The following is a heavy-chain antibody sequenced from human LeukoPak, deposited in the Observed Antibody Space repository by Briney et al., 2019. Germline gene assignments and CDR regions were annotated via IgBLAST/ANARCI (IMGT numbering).Heavy chain of an antibody. CDR1: LVTPTSFT. V-gene: IGHV3-23*01. CDR2: ISGIGDGT. J-gene: IGHJ4*01. CDR3: AKHRSSWCTYEFDN. D-gene: IGHD6-13*01. Sequence: GCLRLSPAASLVTPTSFTTRSGRHTPQKRLEWGSAISGIGDGTYYADSAKGRFTISRENSKNTLSLRINSLRAQATSVYYFAKHRSSWCTYEFDNSGHRTLWSPSPQ.